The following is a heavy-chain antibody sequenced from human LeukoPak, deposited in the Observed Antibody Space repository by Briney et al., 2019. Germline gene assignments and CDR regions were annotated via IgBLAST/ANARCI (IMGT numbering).Heavy chain of an antibody. V-gene: IGHV3-23*01. J-gene: IGHJ4*02. Sequence: GGSLRLSCAASGFTFNNYAMSWVRQAPGKGLEWVSAISGSGGSTYYTDSVTGRFTISRDNFKNTLYLQMNSLRAEDTALYYCASLDYFDSSDYGDYWGQGTLVTVSS. CDR2: ISGSGGST. D-gene: IGHD3-22*01. CDR3: ASLDYFDSSDYGDY. CDR1: GFTFNNYA.